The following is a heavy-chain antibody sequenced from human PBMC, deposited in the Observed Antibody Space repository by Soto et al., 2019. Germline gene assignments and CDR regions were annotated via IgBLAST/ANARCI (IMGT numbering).Heavy chain of an antibody. CDR1: GFTFSSYS. CDR3: ATRYCTSTNGYSFDY. CDR2: ISSSSSHI. V-gene: IGHV3-21*01. J-gene: IGHJ4*02. D-gene: IGHD2-2*01. Sequence: EVQLVESGGGLVKPGGSLRLSCAASGFTFSSYSMNWVRQAPGKGLEWVPSISSSSSHIFYADSVKGRLTISRDNANNSQYLQMNSLRAEDTAVYYFATRYCTSTNGYSFDYWGQGSLVTVAS.